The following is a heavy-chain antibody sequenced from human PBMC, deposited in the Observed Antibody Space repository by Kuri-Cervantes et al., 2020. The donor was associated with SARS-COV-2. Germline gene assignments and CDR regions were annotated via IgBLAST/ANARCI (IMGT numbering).Heavy chain of an antibody. CDR2: INPSGGST. V-gene: IGHV1-46*01. Sequence: ASVKVSCKASGYTFTSYYMHWVRQAPGQGLEWMGIINPSGGSTSYAQKFQGRVTMTRDTSTSTVYMELSSLRSEDTAVYYCARQGDRGYSYGEFDYWGQGTLVTVSS. CDR3: ARQGDRGYSYGEFDY. D-gene: IGHD5-18*01. CDR1: GYTFTSYY. J-gene: IGHJ4*02.